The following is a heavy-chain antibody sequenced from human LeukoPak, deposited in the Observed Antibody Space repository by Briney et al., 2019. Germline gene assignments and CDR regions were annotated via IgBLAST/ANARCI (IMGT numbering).Heavy chain of an antibody. CDR2: FDVAETDT. CDR1: GYTLSELS. Sequence: APVKVSCKVSGYTLSELSMHWVRQSPGKGLEWMGGFDVAETDTIYAQKFQGRVTMTEDTSTDTAYMELNSLSSEDTAVYYCSSSGVEEWQGLHFWGQGTLVTVSS. J-gene: IGHJ4*02. V-gene: IGHV1-24*01. D-gene: IGHD3-3*01. CDR3: SSSGVEEWQGLHF.